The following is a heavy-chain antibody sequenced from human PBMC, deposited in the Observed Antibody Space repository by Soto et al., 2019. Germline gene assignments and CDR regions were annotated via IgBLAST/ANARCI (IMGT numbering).Heavy chain of an antibody. Sequence: QLQLQESGPGLVKPSETLSLTCTVSGGSISSSSYYWGWIRQPPGKGLEWIGSIYYSGSTYYNPSLKSRVTISVDTSKNQFSLKLSSVTAADTAVYYCARFSGYDPPDYYMDVWGKGTTVTVSS. CDR2: IYYSGST. V-gene: IGHV4-39*01. CDR1: GGSISSSSYY. D-gene: IGHD5-12*01. J-gene: IGHJ6*03. CDR3: ARFSGYDPPDYYMDV.